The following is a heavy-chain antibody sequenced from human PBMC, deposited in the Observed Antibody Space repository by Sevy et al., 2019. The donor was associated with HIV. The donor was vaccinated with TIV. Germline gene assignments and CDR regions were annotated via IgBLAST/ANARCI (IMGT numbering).Heavy chain of an antibody. CDR1: GFDFSSHW. V-gene: IGHV3-74*01. CDR2: MNTDGSST. J-gene: IGHJ4*02. D-gene: IGHD2-2*01. Sequence: GGSLRLSCEASGFDFSSHWMQWVRQAPGKGLVWVSRMNTDGSSTNYADSVKGRFTISRDNAKNTLYLEMNNLRDEDTALYYCAIPRVDFWGPGTLVTVSS. CDR3: AIPRVDF.